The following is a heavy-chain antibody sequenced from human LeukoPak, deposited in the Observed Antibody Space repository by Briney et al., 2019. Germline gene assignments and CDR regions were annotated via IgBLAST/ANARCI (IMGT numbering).Heavy chain of an antibody. CDR3: AKDIRAGTTGGEGFDY. V-gene: IGHV3-9*01. CDR1: GFTVSSNY. Sequence: GGSLRLSCAASGFTVSSNYMSWVRQAPGKGLEWVSGISWNSGSVGYADSVKGRFTISRDNAKNSLYLQMNSLRAEDTALYYCAKDIRAGTTGGEGFDYWGQGTLDTVSS. J-gene: IGHJ4*02. CDR2: ISWNSGSV. D-gene: IGHD1-1*01.